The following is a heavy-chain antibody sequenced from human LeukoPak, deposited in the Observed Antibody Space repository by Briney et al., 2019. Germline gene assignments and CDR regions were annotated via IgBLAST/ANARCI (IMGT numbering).Heavy chain of an antibody. V-gene: IGHV2-5*01. Sequence: SGPTLVKPTQTLTLTCTFSGFSLSTSGVGVGWIRQPPGKALEWLALIYWNDDKRYSPSLKSRLTITKDTSKNQVVLTMTNMDPGNTATYSCAHSGWSFYVSGILYDYGAQGPLVTVSS. CDR1: GFSLSTSGVG. CDR3: AHSGWSFYVSGILYDY. D-gene: IGHD3-10*01. J-gene: IGHJ4*02. CDR2: IYWNDDK.